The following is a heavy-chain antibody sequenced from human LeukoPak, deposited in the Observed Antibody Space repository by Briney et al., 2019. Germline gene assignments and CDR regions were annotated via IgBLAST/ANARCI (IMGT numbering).Heavy chain of an antibody. CDR1: GFTFDDYA. CDR2: ISWNSGSI. CDR3: AKDSSGELSYYDSSGYYFGLGDY. D-gene: IGHD3-22*01. J-gene: IGHJ4*02. Sequence: GRSLRLSCAASGFTFDDYAMHWVRQAPGKGLEWVSGISWNSGSIGCADSVKGRFTISRDNAKNSLYLQMNSLRAEDTALYYCAKDSSGELSYYDSSGYYFGLGDYWGQGTLVTVSS. V-gene: IGHV3-9*01.